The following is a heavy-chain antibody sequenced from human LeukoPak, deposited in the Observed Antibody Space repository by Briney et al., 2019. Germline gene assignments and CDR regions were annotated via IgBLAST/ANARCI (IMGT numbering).Heavy chain of an antibody. CDR3: ARNIAGKGNFDY. Sequence: SGPTLVNPTQTLTLTCSFSGFSLSSSGLGVGWIRQPPGKALEWLALIYWDDDKRYSPSLKSRLIISKDTSKNQTVLTMTNMDPVDTATYYCARNIAGKGNFDYWGQGTLVPVSS. J-gene: IGHJ4*02. CDR2: IYWDDDK. CDR1: GFSLSSSGLG. V-gene: IGHV2-5*02. D-gene: IGHD6-13*01.